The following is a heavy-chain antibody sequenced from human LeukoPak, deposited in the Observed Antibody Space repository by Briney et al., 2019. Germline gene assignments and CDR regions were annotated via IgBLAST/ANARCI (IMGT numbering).Heavy chain of an antibody. CDR2: INPSGGST. D-gene: IGHD3-10*01. J-gene: IGHJ4*02. V-gene: IGHV1-46*01. CDR1: GYTFTSYY. Sequence: ASVKVSCKASGYTFTSYYMHWVRQAPGQGLEWMGIINPSGGSTSYAQKFQGRVTMTRDTSTSTVYMELSSLRSEDTAVYYCARGTPLLWQNGPPAPFDYWGQGTLVIASS. CDR3: ARGTPLLWQNGPPAPFDY.